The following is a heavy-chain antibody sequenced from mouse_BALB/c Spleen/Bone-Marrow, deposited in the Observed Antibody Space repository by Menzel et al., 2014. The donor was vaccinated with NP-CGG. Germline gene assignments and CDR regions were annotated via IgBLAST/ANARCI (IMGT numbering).Heavy chain of an antibody. CDR1: GFNIKDTY. J-gene: IGHJ3*01. CDR2: IDPANGNT. Sequence: EVKLVESGAELVKPGASVKLSCTASGFNIKDTYMHWVKQRPEQGLEWIGRIDPANGNTKYDPKFQGKATITADTSSNTAYLQLSSLTSEDTAVYYCAGNGNYGAWFAYWGQGTLVTVSA. V-gene: IGHV14-3*02. CDR3: AGNGNYGAWFAY. D-gene: IGHD2-1*01.